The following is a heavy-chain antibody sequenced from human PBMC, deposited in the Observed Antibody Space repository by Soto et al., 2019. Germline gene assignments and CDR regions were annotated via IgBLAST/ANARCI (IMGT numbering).Heavy chain of an antibody. J-gene: IGHJ4*02. CDR3: TTLQRGDYVDY. Sequence: PGGSLRLSCAASGFTFSNAWMSWVRQAPGKGLEWVGRIKSKTDGGTTDYAALVKGRFTISRDDSKNTLYLQMNSLKTEDTAVYYCTTLQRGDYVDYWGQGTLVTVSS. CDR1: GFTFSNAW. D-gene: IGHD2-2*01. V-gene: IGHV3-15*01. CDR2: IKSKTDGGTT.